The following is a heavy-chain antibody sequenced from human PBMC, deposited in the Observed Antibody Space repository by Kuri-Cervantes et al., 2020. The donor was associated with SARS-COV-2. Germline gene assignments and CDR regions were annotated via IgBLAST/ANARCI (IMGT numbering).Heavy chain of an antibody. D-gene: IGHD3-10*01. J-gene: IGHJ3*02. CDR2: ISGSGGST. V-gene: IGHV3-23*01. CDR1: GFTFSSYS. CDR3: ASAGADAFDI. Sequence: GESLKISCAASGFTFSSYSMNWVRQAPGKGLEWVSAISGSGGSTYYADSVKGRFTISRDNSKNTLYLQMNSLRAEDTAVYYCASAGADAFDIWGQGTMVTVSS.